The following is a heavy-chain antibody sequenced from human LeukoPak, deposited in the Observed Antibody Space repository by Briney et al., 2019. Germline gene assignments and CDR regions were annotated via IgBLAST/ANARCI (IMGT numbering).Heavy chain of an antibody. CDR2: IRSKANSYAT. CDR3: TRHLMYSSPLAVDY. Sequence: GGSLRLSCAASGFTFSGSAMHWVRQASGKGLEWVGRIRSKANSYATAYAASVKGRFTISRDDSKNTAYLQMNSLKTEDTAVYYWTRHLMYSSPLAVDYWGQGTLVTVSS. CDR1: GFTFSGSA. J-gene: IGHJ4*02. V-gene: IGHV3-73*01. D-gene: IGHD6-13*01.